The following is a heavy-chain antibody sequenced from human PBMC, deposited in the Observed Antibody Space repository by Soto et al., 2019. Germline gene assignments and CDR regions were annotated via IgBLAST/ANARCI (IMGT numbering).Heavy chain of an antibody. Sequence: PSETLSLTCTVSGKSVSTFYWSWIRQPPGKGLEWIGHAYYSGSTNYDPSLKSRVTISVDMSKNQVSLRLTPVTAADTAVYYCARGTDYTQIASYHYGMDVWGQGTSVT. CDR2: AYYSGST. D-gene: IGHD4-4*01. J-gene: IGHJ6*02. CDR3: ARGTDYTQIASYHYGMDV. V-gene: IGHV4-59*02. CDR1: GKSVSTFY.